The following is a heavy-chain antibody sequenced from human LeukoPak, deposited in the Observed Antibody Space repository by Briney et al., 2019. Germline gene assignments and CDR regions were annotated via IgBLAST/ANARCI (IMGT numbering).Heavy chain of an antibody. CDR3: ARILRGYCSGGSCYDFDY. V-gene: IGHV1-18*04. CDR2: ISAYNGNT. CDR1: GYTSTSYG. D-gene: IGHD2-15*01. J-gene: IGHJ4*02. Sequence: ASVKVSCKASGYTSTSYGISWVRQAPGQGLEWMGWISAYNGNTNYAQKLQGRVTMTTDTSTSTAYMELRSLRSDDTAVYYCARILRGYCSGGSCYDFDYWGQGTLVTVSS.